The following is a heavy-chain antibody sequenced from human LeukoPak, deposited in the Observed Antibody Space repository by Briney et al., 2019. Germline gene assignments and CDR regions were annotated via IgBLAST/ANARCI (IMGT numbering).Heavy chain of an antibody. CDR3: ARDPRYDILTGYLYY. D-gene: IGHD3-9*01. V-gene: IGHV3-30*04. CDR1: GFTFSSYA. Sequence: GGSLRLSCAASGFTFSSYAMHWVRQAPGKGLEWVAVISYEGSNKYYADSVKGRFTISRDNSKNTLYLQMNSLRAEDTAVYYCARDPRYDILTGYLYYWGQGTLVTVSS. CDR2: ISYEGSNK. J-gene: IGHJ4*02.